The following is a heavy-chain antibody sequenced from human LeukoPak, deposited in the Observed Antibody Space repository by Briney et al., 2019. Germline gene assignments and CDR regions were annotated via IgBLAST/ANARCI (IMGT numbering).Heavy chain of an antibody. CDR1: GVSISSYY. V-gene: IGHV4-59*08. CDR3: ASSRVDTVINH. Sequence: SETLSLTCTVSGVSISSYYWSWIRQPPGKGLEWIGYIYYSGSTNYNPSLKSRVTISVDTSKNQFSLKLSSVTAADTAVYFCASSRVDTVINHWGQGTLVTVSS. J-gene: IGHJ4*02. D-gene: IGHD5-18*01. CDR2: IYYSGST.